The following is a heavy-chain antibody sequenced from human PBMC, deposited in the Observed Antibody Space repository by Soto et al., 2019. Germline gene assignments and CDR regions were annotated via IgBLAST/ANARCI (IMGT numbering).Heavy chain of an antibody. Sequence: QVQPVQSGAEVKKPGSSVKVSCKASGGTFSSYAISWVRQAPGQGLEWMGGIIPIFGTANYAQKFQGRVTTTADESTSTAYMELSSVRSEDTAVYYCAREGTMVRGVQYYYYYYGMDVWGQGTTVTVSS. CDR3: AREGTMVRGVQYYYYYYGMDV. V-gene: IGHV1-69*01. CDR2: IIPIFGTA. J-gene: IGHJ6*02. CDR1: GGTFSSYA. D-gene: IGHD3-10*01.